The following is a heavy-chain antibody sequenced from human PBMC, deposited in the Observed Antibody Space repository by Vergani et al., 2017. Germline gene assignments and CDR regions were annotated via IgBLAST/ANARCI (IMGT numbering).Heavy chain of an antibody. J-gene: IGHJ6*03. CDR1: GGTFSSYA. CDR3: ARDRALDFGSGSNYYYYYMDV. D-gene: IGHD3-3*01. CDR2: IIPIFGTA. Sequence: QVQLVQSGAEVKKPGSSVKVSCKASGGTFSSYAISWVRQAPGQGLEWMGGIIPIFGTANYAQKFQGRVTITADESTSTAYMELSSLRSEDTAVYYCARDRALDFGSGSNYYYYYMDVWGKGTTVTVSS. V-gene: IGHV1-69*01.